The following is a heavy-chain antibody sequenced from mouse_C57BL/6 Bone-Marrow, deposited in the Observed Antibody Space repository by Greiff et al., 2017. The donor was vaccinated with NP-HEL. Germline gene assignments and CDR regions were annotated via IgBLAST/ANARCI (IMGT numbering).Heavy chain of an antibody. CDR1: GYSFTGYY. Sequence: LKESGPELVKPGASVKISCKASGYSFTGYYMNWVKQSPEKSLEWIGEINPSTGGTTYNQKFKAKATLTVDKSSSTAYMQLKSLTSEDSAVYYCARSGDYYGSSYRAMDYWGQGTSVTVSS. CDR2: INPSTGGT. V-gene: IGHV1-42*01. CDR3: ARSGDYYGSSYRAMDY. J-gene: IGHJ4*01. D-gene: IGHD1-1*01.